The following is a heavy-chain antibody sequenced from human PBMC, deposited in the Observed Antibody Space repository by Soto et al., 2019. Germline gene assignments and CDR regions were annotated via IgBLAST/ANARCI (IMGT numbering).Heavy chain of an antibody. CDR1: GFTFSSYS. J-gene: IGHJ3*02. Sequence: GGSLRLSCAASGFTFSSYSMNWVRQAPGKGLEWVSSISSSSSYIYYADSVKGRFTISRDNAKNSLYLQMNSLRAEDTAVYYCARVGPGGWPDAFDIWGQGTMVTVSS. CDR3: ARVGPGGWPDAFDI. V-gene: IGHV3-21*01. D-gene: IGHD6-19*01. CDR2: ISSSSSYI.